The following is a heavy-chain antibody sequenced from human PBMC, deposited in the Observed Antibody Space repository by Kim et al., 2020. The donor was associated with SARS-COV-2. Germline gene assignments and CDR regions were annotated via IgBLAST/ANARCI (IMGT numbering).Heavy chain of an antibody. Sequence: GGSLRLSCAASGFTFSSYEMNWVRQAPGKGLEWVSYISSSGSTIYYADSVKGRFTISRDNAKNSLYLQMNSLRAEDTAVYYCATPPERRIVGATTYWGQGTLVTVSS. CDR3: ATPPERRIVGATTY. CDR2: ISSSGSTI. V-gene: IGHV3-48*03. CDR1: GFTFSSYE. D-gene: IGHD1-26*01. J-gene: IGHJ4*02.